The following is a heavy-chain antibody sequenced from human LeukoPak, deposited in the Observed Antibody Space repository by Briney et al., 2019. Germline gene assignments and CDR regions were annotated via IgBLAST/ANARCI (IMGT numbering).Heavy chain of an antibody. CDR1: GGSFSGYY. D-gene: IGHD1-26*01. Sequence: SETLSLTCAVYGGSFSGYYWSWICQPPGKGLEWIGEINHSGSTNYNPSLKSRVTISVDTSKNQFSLKLSSVTAADTAVYYCARSRGHSGSYYSDYWGQGTLVTVSS. CDR2: INHSGST. CDR3: ARSRGHSGSYYSDY. V-gene: IGHV4-34*01. J-gene: IGHJ4*02.